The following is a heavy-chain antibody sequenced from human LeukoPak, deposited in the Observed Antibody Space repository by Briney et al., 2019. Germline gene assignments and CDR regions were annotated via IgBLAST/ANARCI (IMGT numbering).Heavy chain of an antibody. CDR2: IRYDGTDK. V-gene: IGHV3-30*02. J-gene: IGHJ4*02. CDR3: AKAEEGYCSGDSCYSLNY. D-gene: IGHD2-15*01. CDR1: GITFRNYG. Sequence: GRSLSLSCAAAGITFRNYGMHWVRQAAGKGLHWVAFIRYDGTDKYYTDAVKGRFTISRDNSKNTLYLQMNSLRTEDTAVYYCAKAEEGYCSGDSCYSLNYWSQGALVTVSS.